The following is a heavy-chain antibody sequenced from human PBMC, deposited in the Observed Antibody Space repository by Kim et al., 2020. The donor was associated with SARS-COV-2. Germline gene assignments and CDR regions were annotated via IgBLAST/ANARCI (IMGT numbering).Heavy chain of an antibody. CDR1: GLTFSNYG. V-gene: IGHV3-23*01. CDR3: AKNFWGFDAFDI. Sequence: GGSLRLSCAASGLTFSNYGMSWVRQAPGKGLEWVSSISGSGGSTYYADSVKGRFTISRDNSKNTVYLQMNSLRAEDTAIYYCAKNFWGFDAFDIWGQGT. CDR2: ISGSGGST. D-gene: IGHD7-27*01. J-gene: IGHJ3*02.